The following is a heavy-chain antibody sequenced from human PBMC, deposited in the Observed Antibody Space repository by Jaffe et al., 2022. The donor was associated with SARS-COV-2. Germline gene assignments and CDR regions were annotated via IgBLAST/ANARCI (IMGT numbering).Heavy chain of an antibody. CDR1: GVTFTKAW. CDR3: TTEVMTGYYSFDYYYYYMDV. Sequence: EVQLVESGGGLVKPGGSLRLSCAVSGVTFTKAWMSWVRQAPGKGLEWVGRIKSKTDGGTTDYAAPVKGRLTISRDDSKTTLYLQMNSLKTEDTAVYYCTTEVMTGYYSFDYYYYYMDVWGKGTTVTVSS. V-gene: IGHV3-15*01. J-gene: IGHJ6*03. CDR2: IKSKTDGGTT. D-gene: IGHD3-9*01.